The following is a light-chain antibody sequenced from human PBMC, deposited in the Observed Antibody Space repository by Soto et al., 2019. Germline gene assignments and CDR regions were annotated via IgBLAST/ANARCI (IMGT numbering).Light chain of an antibody. V-gene: IGKV1-33*01. Sequence: DIQMAQSPSSLFSSVGDTVSTTCQATQDINIYLNWYQQKPGKAPNLLIYDASNLEIGVPSRFSGSGSGTHFTFTISSMKHEDIGTYYCQQYDILTITFGRGTRLEIK. CDR2: DAS. CDR3: QQYDILTIT. J-gene: IGKJ5*01. CDR1: QDINIY.